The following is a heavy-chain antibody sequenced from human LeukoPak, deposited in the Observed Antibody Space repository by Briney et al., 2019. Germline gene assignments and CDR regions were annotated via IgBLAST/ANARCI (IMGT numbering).Heavy chain of an antibody. CDR1: GFTFSSYW. D-gene: IGHD4-23*01. V-gene: IGHV3-74*01. Sequence: GGSLRLSCVASGFTFSSYWMHWVRQAPGEGLVWVSRIDPDDSGSTYAGSVKGRFTISRDNAKNTLWLQMNSLRADDTAVYYCAGVRAGGNRAFDVWGQGTVVAVSS. J-gene: IGHJ3*01. CDR3: AGVRAGGNRAFDV. CDR2: IDPDDSGS.